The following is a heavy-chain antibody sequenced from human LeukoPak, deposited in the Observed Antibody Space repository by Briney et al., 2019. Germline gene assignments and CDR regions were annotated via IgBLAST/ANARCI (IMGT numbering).Heavy chain of an antibody. J-gene: IGHJ6*04. Sequence: GASVKVSCKASGGTFSSYAISWVRQAPGQGLELVGRINPNSGGTNYAQKFQGRVAMTRDTSINTAYMELSRLRSDDTAVYYWPRPAYDFWSGHQPLDVWGKGTTVTVSS. D-gene: IGHD3-3*01. CDR3: PRPAYDFWSGHQPLDV. V-gene: IGHV1-2*02. CDR2: INPNSGGT. CDR1: GGTFSSYA.